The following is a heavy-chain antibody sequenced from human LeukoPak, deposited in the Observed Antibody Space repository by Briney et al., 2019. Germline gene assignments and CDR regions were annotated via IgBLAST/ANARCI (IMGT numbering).Heavy chain of an antibody. V-gene: IGHV3-23*01. D-gene: IGHD2-2*01. CDR3: AKDRPIVVVPAVYFDY. Sequence: GGSLRLSCAASGFTFSSYAMSWVRQAPGEGLEWVSAISGSGGSTYYADSVKGRFTISRDNSKNTLYLQMNSLRAEDTAVYYYAKDRPIVVVPAVYFDYWGQGTLVTVSS. J-gene: IGHJ4*02. CDR2: ISGSGGST. CDR1: GFTFSSYA.